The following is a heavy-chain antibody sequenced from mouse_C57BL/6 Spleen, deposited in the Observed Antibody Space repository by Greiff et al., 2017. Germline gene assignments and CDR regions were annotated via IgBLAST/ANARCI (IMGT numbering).Heavy chain of an antibody. CDR1: GYTFTDYN. V-gene: IGHV1-22*01. CDR2: INPNNGGT. Sequence: EVQLQQSGPELVKPGASVKMSCKASGYTFTDYNMHWVKQSPGKSLEWIGYINPNNGGTSYNQKFKGKATLTVNKSSSTAYMELRSLTSEDSAVYYCARLGLRGDYFDYWGQGTTLTVSS. J-gene: IGHJ2*01. CDR3: ARLGLRGDYFDY. D-gene: IGHD2-4*01.